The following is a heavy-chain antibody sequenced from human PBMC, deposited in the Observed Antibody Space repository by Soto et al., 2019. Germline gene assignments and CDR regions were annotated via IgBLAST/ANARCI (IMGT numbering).Heavy chain of an antibody. CDR3: ARHRGWSGYRPTYFDL. CDR2: IKQHGSEK. V-gene: IGHV3-7*05. Sequence: EVQLEESGGGLVQPGGSLRLSCAASGFTFSGYWMSWVRQAPGKGLEWVANIKQHGSEKYYGDSVKGRFTISRDDAKNSLYLEMNSLRAEDTAVYYCARHRGWSGYRPTYFDLWGRGTLVTVSS. CDR1: GFTFSGYW. D-gene: IGHD3-3*01. J-gene: IGHJ2*01.